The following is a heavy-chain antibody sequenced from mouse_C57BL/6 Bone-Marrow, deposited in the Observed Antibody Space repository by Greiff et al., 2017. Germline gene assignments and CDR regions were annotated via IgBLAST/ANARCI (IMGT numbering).Heavy chain of an antibody. CDR2: IDPEDGDT. CDR3: TTWDGYFFAY. Sequence: EVQLQQSGAELVRPGASVKLSCTASGFNIKDYDMHWVKQRPEQGLEWIGRIDPEDGDTEYAPKFQGKATMTADTSCNTAYLQLRSLTTDDTAVYYCTTWDGYFFAYWGPGTLVTVSA. D-gene: IGHD2-3*01. J-gene: IGHJ3*01. CDR1: GFNIKDYD. V-gene: IGHV14-1*01.